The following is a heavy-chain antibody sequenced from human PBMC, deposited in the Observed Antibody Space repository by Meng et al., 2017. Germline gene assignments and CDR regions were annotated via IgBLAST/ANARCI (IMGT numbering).Heavy chain of an antibody. V-gene: IGHV3-53*04. CDR3: ARDLVLSSSWDPYYYYGMDV. CDR1: GFTFSDYY. CDR2: IYSGGST. D-gene: IGHD6-13*01. J-gene: IGHJ6*02. Sequence: GESLKISCAASGFTFSDYYMSWVRQAPGKGLEWVSVIYSGGSTYYADSVKGRFTISRHNSKNTLYLQMNSLRAEDTAVYYCARDLVLSSSWDPYYYYGMDVWGQGTMVTVSS.